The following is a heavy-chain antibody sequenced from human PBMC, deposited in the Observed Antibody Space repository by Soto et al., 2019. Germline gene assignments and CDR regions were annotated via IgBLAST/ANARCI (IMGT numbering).Heavy chain of an antibody. CDR3: ARGAHLIAAAGTGALFDP. Sequence: ASVKVSCKASGYTFTGYYMHWVRQAPGQGLEWMGWINPNSGGTNYAQKFQGWVTMTRDTSISTAYMELSRLRSDDTAVYYCARGAHLIAAAGTGALFDPRRQVTLVTVSS. CDR1: GYTFTGYY. D-gene: IGHD6-13*01. J-gene: IGHJ5*02. CDR2: INPNSGGT. V-gene: IGHV1-2*04.